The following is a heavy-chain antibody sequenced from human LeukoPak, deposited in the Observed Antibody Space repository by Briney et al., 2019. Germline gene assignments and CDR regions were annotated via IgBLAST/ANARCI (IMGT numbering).Heavy chain of an antibody. D-gene: IGHD6-13*01. CDR2: IYYSGST. CDR3: ARDLDSSSWYEVGY. Sequence: SETLSLTCTVSGGSISSSSYYWGWIRQPPGKGLEWIGSIYYSGSTYYNPSLKSRVTISVDTSKNQFSLKLSSVTAADTAVYYCARDLDSSSWYEVGYWGQGTLVTVSS. J-gene: IGHJ4*02. V-gene: IGHV4-39*07. CDR1: GGSISSSSYY.